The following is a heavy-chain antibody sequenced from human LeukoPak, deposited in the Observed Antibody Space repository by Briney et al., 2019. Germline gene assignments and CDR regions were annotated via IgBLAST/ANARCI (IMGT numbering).Heavy chain of an antibody. CDR3: ARDAPEDYWDYYYMDV. J-gene: IGHJ6*03. CDR2: IYTSGST. D-gene: IGHD2-8*02. CDR1: GGSISSYY. V-gene: IGHV4-4*07. Sequence: PSETLSLTCTVSGGSISSYYWSWIRQPPGKGLEWIGRIYTSGSTNYNPSLKSRVTMSVDTSKNQFSLKLSSVTAADTAVYYCARDAPEDYWDYYYMDVWGKGTTVTVSS.